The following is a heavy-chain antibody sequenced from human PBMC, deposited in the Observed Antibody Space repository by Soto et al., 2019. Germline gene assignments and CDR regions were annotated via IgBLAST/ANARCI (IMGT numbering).Heavy chain of an antibody. D-gene: IGHD2-21*02. CDR2: VFSSVSA. Sequence: SSETLSLTCIVSGVSVTIYTWSWVRHPANKGLEWIGRVFSSVSATYSPSLKSRVRISMDTPENRISLKLDSVTAADAGVYYCTRDGMTTGDTWGPGTLVTVSS. CDR3: TRDGMTTGDT. J-gene: IGHJ4*02. CDR1: GVSVTIYT. V-gene: IGHV4-4*07.